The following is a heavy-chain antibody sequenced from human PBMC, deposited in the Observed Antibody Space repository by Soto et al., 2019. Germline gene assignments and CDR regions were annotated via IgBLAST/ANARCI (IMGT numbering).Heavy chain of an antibody. Sequence: GGSLRLSCAVSGLSVSSNYMTWVRQAPGKGLEWVSVFFSNGRTFYADSVKGRFSISRDNSRNTVSLQMNSLRVDDTAVYYCAGLPFTYDSGWYWSDHWGLGTLVTVSS. CDR1: GLSVSSNY. D-gene: IGHD6-19*01. CDR3: AGLPFTYDSGWYWSDH. V-gene: IGHV3-53*01. CDR2: FFSNGRT. J-gene: IGHJ5*02.